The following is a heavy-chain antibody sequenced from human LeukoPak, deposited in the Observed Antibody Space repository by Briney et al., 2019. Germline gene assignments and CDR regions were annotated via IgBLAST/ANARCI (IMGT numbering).Heavy chain of an antibody. CDR1: GGSLSSYY. J-gene: IGHJ3*02. CDR3: ASLTTADAFDI. D-gene: IGHD3-22*01. CDR2: IYDSGST. V-gene: IGHV4-59*01. Sequence: SETLSLTCTVSGGSLSSYYWSWIRQPPGKGLEWIGYIYDSGSTNYNPSLKSRVTISVDTSKNQFSLKVSSVTAADTAVYYCASLTTADAFDIWGQGTTVTVSS.